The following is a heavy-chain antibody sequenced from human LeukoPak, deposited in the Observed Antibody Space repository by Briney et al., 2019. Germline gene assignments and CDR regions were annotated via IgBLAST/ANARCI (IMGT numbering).Heavy chain of an antibody. J-gene: IGHJ4*02. Sequence: VSVKVSCKASGYILSSYNMHWVRQAPGQGLEWLGIINPSGGDTKYAQKFQGRVTLTRDKSTSTVYMELSSLTSDDTAVYYCARTYCAEDCSIRYFDYWGQGTLVTVSS. V-gene: IGHV1-46*01. CDR1: GYILSSYN. CDR2: INPSGGDT. CDR3: ARTYCAEDCSIRYFDY. D-gene: IGHD2-21*02.